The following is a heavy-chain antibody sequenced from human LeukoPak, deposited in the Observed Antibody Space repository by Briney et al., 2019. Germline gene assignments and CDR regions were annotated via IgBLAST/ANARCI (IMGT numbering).Heavy chain of an antibody. J-gene: IGHJ4*02. V-gene: IGHV1-18*01. CDR3: ARFTPRLSREKFDY. D-gene: IGHD3-3*02. Sequence: GASVKVSCKASGYTFNTFGITWVRQAPGQGLEWLGWIAVYNGDTNYAQKFQGRVTLTTDTSTTTAYMELRSLRSDDTGVYYCARFTPRLSREKFDYWGQGTLVTVSS. CDR2: IAVYNGDT. CDR1: GYTFNTFG.